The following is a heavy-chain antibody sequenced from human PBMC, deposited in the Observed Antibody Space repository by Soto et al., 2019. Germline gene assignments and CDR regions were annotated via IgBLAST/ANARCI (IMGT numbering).Heavy chain of an antibody. V-gene: IGHV3-21*06. CDR3: ARESEDLTSNFDY. CDR1: GFTFTRYS. Sequence: LRLSCAASGFTFTRYSMNWVRQAPGKGLEWVSSISSTTNYIYYGDSMKGRFTISRDNGKNSLYLEIHSLRAEDTAVYYCARESEDLTSNFDYWGQGTLVTVSS. CDR2: ISSTTNYI. J-gene: IGHJ4*02.